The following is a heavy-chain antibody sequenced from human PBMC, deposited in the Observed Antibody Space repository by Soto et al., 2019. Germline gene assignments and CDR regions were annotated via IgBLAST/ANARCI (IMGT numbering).Heavy chain of an antibody. V-gene: IGHV1-58*02. Sequence: SVKVSCKASGFTFTSSAMQWVRQARGQRLEWIGWIVVGSGNTNYAQKFQERVTITRDMSTSTAYMELSSLRSEDTAVYYCAAVTQMNIAAAGTVYLAYGMYVWG. CDR3: AAVTQMNIAAAGTVYLAYGMYV. CDR1: GFTFTSSA. J-gene: IGHJ6*02. CDR2: IVVGSGNT. D-gene: IGHD6-13*01.